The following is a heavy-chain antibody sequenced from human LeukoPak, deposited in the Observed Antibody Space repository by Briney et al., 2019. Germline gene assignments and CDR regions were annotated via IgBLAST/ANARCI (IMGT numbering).Heavy chain of an antibody. J-gene: IGHJ6*02. Sequence: GGSLRLSCAASGFTFTNYAMHWVRQVPGKGLECVSTISGTGGSAYYADSVKGRFTISRDNSKNTLFLQMNSLGAEDTAVYYCARDNYDVLTGFYHYYGMDVWGQGTTATVSS. D-gene: IGHD3-9*01. CDR3: ARDNYDVLTGFYHYYGMDV. CDR2: ISGTGGSA. V-gene: IGHV3-23*01. CDR1: GFTFTNYA.